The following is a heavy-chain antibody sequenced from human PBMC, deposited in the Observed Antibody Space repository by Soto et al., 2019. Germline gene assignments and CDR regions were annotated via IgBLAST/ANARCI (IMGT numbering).Heavy chain of an antibody. CDR3: ARRAVEMAIWFDP. CDR1: GGSISSSSYY. Sequence: PSETLSLTCTVSGGSISSSSYYWCWIRHPPGKGLEWIGSIYYSGSTYYNPSLKSRVTISVDTSKNQFSLKLSSVTAADTAVYYCARRAVEMAIWFDPWGQGTLVTVPQ. CDR2: IYYSGST. J-gene: IGHJ5*02. D-gene: IGHD2-21*01. V-gene: IGHV4-39*01.